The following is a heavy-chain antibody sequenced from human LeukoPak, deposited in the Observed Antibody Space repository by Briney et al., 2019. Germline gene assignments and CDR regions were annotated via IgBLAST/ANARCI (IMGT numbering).Heavy chain of an antibody. CDR3: ARHYDGSDIVVVSAGRGYYYYGMDV. J-gene: IGHJ6*02. CDR2: IYPGDSDT. D-gene: IGHD2-2*01. Sequence: GESLKISCKGSGYSFTSYCIGWVRQMPGKGLEWMGIIYPGDSDTRYSPSFQGQVTISADKSISTAYLQWSSLKASDTAMYYCARHYDGSDIVVVSAGRGYYYYGMDVWGQGTTVTVSS. V-gene: IGHV5-51*01. CDR1: GYSFTSYC.